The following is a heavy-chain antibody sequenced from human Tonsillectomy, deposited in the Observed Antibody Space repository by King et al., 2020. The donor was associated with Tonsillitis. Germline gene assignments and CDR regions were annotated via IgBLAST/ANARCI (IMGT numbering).Heavy chain of an antibody. Sequence: VQLVESGGEVKKPGASVKVSCTASGYTFTSYGISWVRQAPGQGLEWMGWISTFNGNTNYAEKLQDRVTMTTDTSTSTAYMELRSLRSDDTAVYYCARDRAIAVVVAAVSDAFDIWGQGTMVTVSS. CDR2: ISTFNGNT. V-gene: IGHV1-18*04. CDR3: ARDRAIAVVVAAVSDAFDI. CDR1: GYTFTSYG. D-gene: IGHD2-15*01. J-gene: IGHJ3*02.